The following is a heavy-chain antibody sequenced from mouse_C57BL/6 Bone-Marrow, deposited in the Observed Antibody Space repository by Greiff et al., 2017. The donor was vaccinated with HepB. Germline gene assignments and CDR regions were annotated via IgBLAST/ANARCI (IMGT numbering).Heavy chain of an antibody. CDR3: ASGGDYPWFAY. D-gene: IGHD2-4*01. CDR2: IDPSDSYT. Sequence: QVQLKQPGAELVMPGASVKLSCKASGYTFTSYWMHWVKQRPGQGLEWIGEIDPSDSYTNYNQKFKGKSTLTVDKSSSTAYMQLSSLTSEDSAVYYWASGGDYPWFAYWGQGTLVTVSA. V-gene: IGHV1-69*01. J-gene: IGHJ3*01. CDR1: GYTFTSYW.